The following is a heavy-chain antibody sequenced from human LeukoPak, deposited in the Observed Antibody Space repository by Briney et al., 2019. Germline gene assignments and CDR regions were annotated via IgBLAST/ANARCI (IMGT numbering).Heavy chain of an antibody. CDR3: AREERSLGFRTFGI. CDR1: GFTFSRYG. V-gene: IGHV3-64*02. CDR2: ISSDGGST. J-gene: IGHJ3*02. D-gene: IGHD1-14*01. Sequence: PGGSLRLSCAASGFTFSRYGMHWVRQAPVKGLEYVSGISSDGGSTYYGDSVKGRFTISRDNSKNTVDLQMGSLRPEDTAVYYCAREERSLGFRTFGIWGQGTMVTVSS.